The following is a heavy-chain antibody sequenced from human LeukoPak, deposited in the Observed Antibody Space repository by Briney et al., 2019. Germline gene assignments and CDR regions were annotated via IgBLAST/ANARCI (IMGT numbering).Heavy chain of an antibody. CDR3: AMGGDY. CDR1: GGTFSLYA. CDR2: IIPIFGTA. D-gene: IGHD3-16*01. Sequence: ASVNVSCKASGGTFSLYAISLGRQAPGQGLEWMGGIIPIFGTANYAQKFHGRATITPDESTSTAYMELSSLRSEDTAVYYCAMGGDYWGQGTLVTVSS. V-gene: IGHV1-69*13. J-gene: IGHJ4*02.